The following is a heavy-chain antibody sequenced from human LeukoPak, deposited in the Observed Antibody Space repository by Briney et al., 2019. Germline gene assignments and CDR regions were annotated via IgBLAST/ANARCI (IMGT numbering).Heavy chain of an antibody. CDR1: GFTFRSYG. D-gene: IGHD3-10*01. Sequence: GGSLRLSCAASGFTFRSYGMHGVRQAPGKGLEWVAVISYDGGNKYYADSVKGRFTISRDNSKNTLYLQMNSLRTEDTAVYYCAKDIGEGGQWAFNYWGQGTLVTVSS. CDR2: ISYDGGNK. CDR3: AKDIGEGGQWAFNY. V-gene: IGHV3-30*18. J-gene: IGHJ4*02.